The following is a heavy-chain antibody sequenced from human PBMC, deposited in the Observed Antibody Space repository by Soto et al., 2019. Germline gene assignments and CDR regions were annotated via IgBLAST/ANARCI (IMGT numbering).Heavy chain of an antibody. V-gene: IGHV4-31*03. Sequence: QVQLQESGPGLVKPSQTLSLTCTVSGGSISSGGYYWSWIRQHPGKGLDWIGYIYYSGSTYYNPSLKSRVTLSVDTSKNQFSLKLSSVTAADTAVYYCAREGGSGYEFDYWGQGTLVTVSS. CDR3: AREGGSGYEFDY. J-gene: IGHJ4*02. CDR1: GGSISSGGYY. CDR2: IYYSGST. D-gene: IGHD5-12*01.